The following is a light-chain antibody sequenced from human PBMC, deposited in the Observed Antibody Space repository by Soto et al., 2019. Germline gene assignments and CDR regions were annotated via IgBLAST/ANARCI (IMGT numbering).Light chain of an antibody. CDR1: SSDVGRYNF. V-gene: IGLV2-14*01. J-gene: IGLJ2*01. Sequence: QSALTQPASVSGSPGQSIIISCTGTSSDVGRYNFVSWYQQYPGKAPKLMISEVSNRPFGVSDRFSGSKSGNAASLTISGLQAEDEADYYCTSYTSINTILFGGGTKVTVL. CDR3: TSYTSINTIL. CDR2: EVS.